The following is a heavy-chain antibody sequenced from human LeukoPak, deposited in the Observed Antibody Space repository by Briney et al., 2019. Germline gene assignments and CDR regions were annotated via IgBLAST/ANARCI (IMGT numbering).Heavy chain of an antibody. J-gene: IGHJ5*02. V-gene: IGHV4-59*01. CDR2: IYYSGST. CDR1: GGSISSYY. CDR3: ARDHQGYCSSTRCFNWFDP. Sequence: SETLSLTCSVSGGSISSYYWSWIRQPPGKGLEWIGYIYYSGSTNYNPSLKSRVTISVDTSKNQFSLKVSSVTAADTAVYYCARDHQGYCSSTRCFNWFDPWGQGTLVTASS. D-gene: IGHD2-2*01.